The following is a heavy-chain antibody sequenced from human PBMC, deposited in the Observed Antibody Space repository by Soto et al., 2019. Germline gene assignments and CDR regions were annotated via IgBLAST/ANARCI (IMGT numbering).Heavy chain of an antibody. V-gene: IGHV4-34*01. CDR2: INHSGST. CDR1: GGSFSGYY. Sequence: PSETLSLTYAVYGGSFSGYYWSWIRQPPGKGLEWIGEINHSGSTNYNPSLKSRVTISVDTSKNQFSLKLSSVTAADTAVYYCARGNLSGYDFCDYWGQGTLVTVSS. CDR3: ARGNLSGYDFCDY. D-gene: IGHD5-12*01. J-gene: IGHJ4*02.